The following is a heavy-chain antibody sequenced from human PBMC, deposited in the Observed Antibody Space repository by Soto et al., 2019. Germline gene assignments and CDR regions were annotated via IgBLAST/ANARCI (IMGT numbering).Heavy chain of an antibody. CDR3: ARDGWNYVARDAFDI. Sequence: GGSLRLSCAGSGFTFSSYAMHWVRQAPGKGLEWVAVISYDGSNKYYADSVKGRFTISRDNSKNTLYLQMNSLRAEDTAVYYCARDGWNYVARDAFDIWGQGTMVTVSS. CDR1: GFTFSSYA. D-gene: IGHD1-7*01. V-gene: IGHV3-30-3*01. CDR2: ISYDGSNK. J-gene: IGHJ3*02.